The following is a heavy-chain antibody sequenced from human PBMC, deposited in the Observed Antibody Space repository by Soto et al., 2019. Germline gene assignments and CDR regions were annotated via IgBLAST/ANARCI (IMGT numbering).Heavy chain of an antibody. J-gene: IGHJ5*02. Sequence: PLGPLRLSCAASGFTFLRFTMSWVRPAPGKGLEWVSTISSNSAYIYYTDALRGRFTISRDNAKNSLHLQMYSLGAEDTDVYYCTRDGSIDRSARGWFDPWGPGT. V-gene: IGHV3-21*04. D-gene: IGHD6-25*01. CDR2: ISSNSAYI. CDR1: GFTFLRFT. CDR3: TRDGSIDRSARGWFDP.